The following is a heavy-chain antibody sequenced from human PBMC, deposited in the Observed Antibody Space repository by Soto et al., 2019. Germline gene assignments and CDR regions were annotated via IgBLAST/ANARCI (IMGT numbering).Heavy chain of an antibody. CDR1: GYTFTSYG. Sequence: QVQLVQSGAEVKKPGASVKVSCKASGYTFTSYGISWVRQAPGQGLEWMGWISTYNGNTKYAQKLQRRVTITTDTSTSTAYMELRSLRADDTAVFYCAREMVRGVGSDYWGQGTLVTVSS. J-gene: IGHJ4*02. V-gene: IGHV1-18*01. CDR3: AREMVRGVGSDY. D-gene: IGHD3-10*01. CDR2: ISTYNGNT.